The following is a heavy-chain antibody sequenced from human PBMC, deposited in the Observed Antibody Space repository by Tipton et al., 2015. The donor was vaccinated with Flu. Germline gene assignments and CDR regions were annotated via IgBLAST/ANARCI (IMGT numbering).Heavy chain of an antibody. Sequence: GSLRLSCAASGFTVSSNYMSWVRQAPGKGLEWVSVIYSGGDTFYAGSVKGRFTISRDNSKNTLYLQMSSLRPEDTAVYYCARGIPASEAFDIWGQGTMVTVSS. V-gene: IGHV3-66*02. CDR2: IYSGGDT. CDR1: GFTVSSNY. J-gene: IGHJ3*02. CDR3: ARGIPASEAFDI.